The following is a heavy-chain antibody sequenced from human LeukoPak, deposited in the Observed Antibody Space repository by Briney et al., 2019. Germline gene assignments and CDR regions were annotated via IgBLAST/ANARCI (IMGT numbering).Heavy chain of an antibody. CDR3: ARRSLPPYFDY. V-gene: IGHV4-59*12. CDR2: IYYSGST. D-gene: IGHD1-26*01. CDR1: GGSISSYY. J-gene: IGHJ4*02. Sequence: TSETLSLTCTVSGGSISSYYWSWIRQPPGKGLEWIGYIYYSGSTNYNPSLKSRVTISVDTSKNQFSLKLSSVTAADTAVYYCARRSLPPYFDYWGQGTLVTVSS.